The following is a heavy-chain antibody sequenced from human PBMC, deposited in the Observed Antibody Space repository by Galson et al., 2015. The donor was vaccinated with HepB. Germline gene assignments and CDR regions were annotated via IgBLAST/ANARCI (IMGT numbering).Heavy chain of an antibody. CDR2: IYYGGRN. J-gene: IGHJ3*02. CDR3: ARPLVLNGRFTPGVGPFHI. V-gene: IGHV4-39*01. CDR1: GVSISSSLYY. D-gene: IGHD2-8*01. Sequence: SETLSLTCAVSGVSISSSLYYWGWIRQSPKKGLEWIGSIYYGGRNYFSPSFQSRVAMSGDTSKNQLSLTLSSVTAADTAVYYCARPLVLNGRFTPGVGPFHIWGHGTMVTVSA.